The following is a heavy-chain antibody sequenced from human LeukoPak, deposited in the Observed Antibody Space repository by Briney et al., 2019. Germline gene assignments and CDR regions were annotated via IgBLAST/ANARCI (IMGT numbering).Heavy chain of an antibody. CDR3: AKNTGEGNHFDH. CDR1: GYSFTRYW. V-gene: IGHV5-51*01. D-gene: IGHD3-16*01. Sequence: GESLKISCKAFGYSFTRYWIGWVRQTPGKGLEWVGIIYPGDSDTRYSHSFEGQVTISADKSIGTAFLQWRSLKASDSAIYYCAKNTGEGNHFDHWGQGSLVTVSS. CDR2: IYPGDSDT. J-gene: IGHJ4*02.